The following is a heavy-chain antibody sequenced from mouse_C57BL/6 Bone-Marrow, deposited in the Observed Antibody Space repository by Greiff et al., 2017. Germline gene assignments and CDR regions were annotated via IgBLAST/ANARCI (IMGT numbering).Heavy chain of an antibody. D-gene: IGHD4-1*01. CDR2: IRLKSDNYAT. CDR3: TGGLTGDYYFDY. CDR1: GFTFSNYW. V-gene: IGHV6-3*01. J-gene: IGHJ2*01. Sequence: EVKLVESGGGLVQPGGSMKLSCVASGFTFSNYWMNWVRQSPEKGLEWVAQIRLKSDNYATHYAESVKGRFTISRDDSKSSVYLQMNNLRAEDTGIYYCTGGLTGDYYFDYWGQGTTLTVSS.